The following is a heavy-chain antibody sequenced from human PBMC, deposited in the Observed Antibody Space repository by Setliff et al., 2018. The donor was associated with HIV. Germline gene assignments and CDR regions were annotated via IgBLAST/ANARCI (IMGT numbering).Heavy chain of an antibody. Sequence: ASVKVSCKTSGGSFRTSVISWVRQAPGQGLEWMGILNPSEGTTSFAQKFQGRVTMTRDTSTSTVYMDLSSLRADDTAVYYCVRGYRSAWNSWFDAWGQGTRVTVSS. J-gene: IGHJ5*02. CDR2: LNPSEGTT. V-gene: IGHV1-46*01. CDR1: GGSFRTSV. D-gene: IGHD6-19*01. CDR3: VRGYRSAWNSWFDA.